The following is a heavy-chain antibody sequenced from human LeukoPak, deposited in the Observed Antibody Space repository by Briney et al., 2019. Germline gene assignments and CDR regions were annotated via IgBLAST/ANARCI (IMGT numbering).Heavy chain of an antibody. V-gene: IGHV3-30*04. J-gene: IGHJ4*02. CDR3: ARERYGYFDY. CDR1: GFTFGTYA. CDR2: ISYDGSEK. Sequence: GGSLRLSCAASGFTFGTYAMHWVRQAPGKGLEWVAVISYDGSEKYFADSVQGRFTISRGSSKNTLSLQMNSLRAADTAVYYCARERYGYFDYWGQGTLVTVSS. D-gene: IGHD3-9*01.